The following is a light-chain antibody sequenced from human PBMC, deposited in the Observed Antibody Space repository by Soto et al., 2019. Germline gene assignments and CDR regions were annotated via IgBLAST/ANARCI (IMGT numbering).Light chain of an antibody. J-gene: IGKJ1*01. V-gene: IGKV1-5*01. CDR3: QQYNSYST. CDR1: QSISSY. CDR2: AAS. Sequence: DILMTQSPSSLSASVGDRVTITCRASQSISSYLNWYQQKPGKAPKLLIYAASSLESGVPSRFSGSGSGTEFTLTISSLQPDDFATYYCQQYNSYSTFGQGTKVDIK.